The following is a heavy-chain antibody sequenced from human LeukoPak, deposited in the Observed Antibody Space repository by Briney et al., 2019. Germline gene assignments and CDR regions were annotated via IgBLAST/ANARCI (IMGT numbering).Heavy chain of an antibody. CDR1: GGSISNYY. Sequence: SETLSLTCTVSGGSISNYYWSWIRQPAGKGLEWIGRIYASGSTNCNPSLKSRVTMSVDTSKNQFSLKLTSVTAADTAVYYCARGGSSWQSFDFWGQGTLVTVSS. CDR2: IYASGST. D-gene: IGHD6-13*01. V-gene: IGHV4-4*07. CDR3: ARGGSSWQSFDF. J-gene: IGHJ4*02.